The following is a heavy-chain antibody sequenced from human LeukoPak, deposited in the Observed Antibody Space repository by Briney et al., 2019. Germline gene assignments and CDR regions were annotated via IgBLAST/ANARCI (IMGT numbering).Heavy chain of an antibody. D-gene: IGHD3-22*01. Sequence: SETLSLTCTVSGGSISSYYWGWIRQPPGKGLEWIGSIYYSGSTNYNPSLKSRVTISVDTSKNQFSLKLSSVTAADTAVYYCARSSGYQYYFDYWGQGTLVTVSS. CDR2: IYYSGST. CDR3: ARSSGYQYYFDY. V-gene: IGHV4-59*08. CDR1: GGSISSYY. J-gene: IGHJ4*02.